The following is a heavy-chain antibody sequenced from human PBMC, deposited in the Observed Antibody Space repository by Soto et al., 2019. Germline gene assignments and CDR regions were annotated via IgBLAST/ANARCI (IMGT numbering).Heavy chain of an antibody. V-gene: IGHV4-59*01. D-gene: IGHD1-7*01. CDR2: IYYSGNT. CDR1: GGSISSYY. CDR3: ARIGRESNANYVLPYFDY. Sequence: QVQLQESGPGLVKPSETLSLTCTVSGGSISSYYWSWIRQPPGKGLEWIGYIYYSGNTNYNPSLKSRVTISVDTSKNQFSLKLRSVTAADTAVYYCARIGRESNANYVLPYFDYWGQGTLVTVSS. J-gene: IGHJ4*02.